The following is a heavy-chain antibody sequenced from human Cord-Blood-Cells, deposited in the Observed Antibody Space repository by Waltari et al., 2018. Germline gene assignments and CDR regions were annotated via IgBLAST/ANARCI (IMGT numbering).Heavy chain of an antibody. Sequence: QVQLVQAGAEVKNPGSQVKVPCQASGGHFSSYPISWVRQAPGQGLEWMGGIIPIFGTANYAQKFQGRVTITADESTSTAYMELSSLRSEDTAVYYCASSSFYGYWGQGTLVTVSS. CDR3: ASSSFYGY. V-gene: IGHV1-69*01. D-gene: IGHD3-10*01. CDR2: IIPIFGTA. J-gene: IGHJ4*02. CDR1: GGHFSSYP.